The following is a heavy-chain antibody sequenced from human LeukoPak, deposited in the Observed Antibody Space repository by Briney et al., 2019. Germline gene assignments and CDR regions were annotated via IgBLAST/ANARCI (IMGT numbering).Heavy chain of an antibody. D-gene: IGHD2-21*01. CDR2: IGLSGSST. CDR3: AKEFVPGNFHY. Sequence: PGGSLRLSCAASGFTFSNFVMSWVRQAPGKGLEWVSTIGLSGSSTYYAGSVKGRFTISRDNSKNTPYLQMNSLRAEDTAIYYCAKEFVPGNFHYWGQGTLVTVSS. J-gene: IGHJ4*02. CDR1: GFTFSNFV. V-gene: IGHV3-23*01.